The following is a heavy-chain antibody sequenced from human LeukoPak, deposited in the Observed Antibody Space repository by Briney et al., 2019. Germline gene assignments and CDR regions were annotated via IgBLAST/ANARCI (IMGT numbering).Heavy chain of an antibody. CDR3: ARDFRGFRELLGY. V-gene: IGHV1-2*02. CDR2: INPNSGDT. Sequence: ASVKVSCKASGYTFTSYGISWVRQAPGQGLEWMGWINPNSGDTNYAQKCQGRVTMTRDTSISTAYMELSRLRSDETAVYYCARDFRGFRELLGYWGQGPLATVSS. CDR1: GYTFTSYG. D-gene: IGHD3-10*01. J-gene: IGHJ4*02.